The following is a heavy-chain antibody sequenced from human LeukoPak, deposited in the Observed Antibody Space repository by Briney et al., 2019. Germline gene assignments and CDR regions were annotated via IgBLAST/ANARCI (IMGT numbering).Heavy chain of an antibody. CDR1: GGSFSGYY. V-gene: IGHV4-34*01. Sequence: SETLSPTCAVYGGSFSGYYWSWIRQPPGKGLEWIGEINHSGSTNYNPSLKSRVTISVDTSKNQFSLKLSSVTAADTAVYYCARGTGGVGATTDAYYYYGMDVWGQGTTVTVSS. J-gene: IGHJ6*02. D-gene: IGHD1-26*01. CDR2: INHSGST. CDR3: ARGTGGVGATTDAYYYYGMDV.